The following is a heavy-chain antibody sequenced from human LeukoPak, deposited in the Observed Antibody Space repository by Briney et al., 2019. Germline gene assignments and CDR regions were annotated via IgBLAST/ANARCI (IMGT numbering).Heavy chain of an antibody. D-gene: IGHD3-9*01. CDR3: AKDRLRYFDWENGAYYFDY. V-gene: IGHV3-21*01. Sequence: GGSLRLSCAASGFTFSSYSMNWVRQAPGKGLEWVSSISSSSSYIYYADSVKGRFTISRDNSKNTLYLQMNSLRAEDTAVYYCAKDRLRYFDWENGAYYFDYWGQGTLVTVSS. CDR1: GFTFSSYS. CDR2: ISSSSSYI. J-gene: IGHJ4*02.